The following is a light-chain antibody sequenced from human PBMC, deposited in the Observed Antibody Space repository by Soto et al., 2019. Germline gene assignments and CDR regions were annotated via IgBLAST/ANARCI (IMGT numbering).Light chain of an antibody. Sequence: QAVVTQEPSMTVSPGGTVTLTCGSSTGPVTSGQYPYWFQQKPGQAPRRLIYDTSKRHSWTPARFSGSLLGDTAALTLSGAQPEDEADYYCMLSYGQIRVFGGGTKVTVL. J-gene: IGLJ3*02. CDR2: DTS. CDR1: TGPVTSGQY. CDR3: MLSYGQIRV. V-gene: IGLV7-46*01.